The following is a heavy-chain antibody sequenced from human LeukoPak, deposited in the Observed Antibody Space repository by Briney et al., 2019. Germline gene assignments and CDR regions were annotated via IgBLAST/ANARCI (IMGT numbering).Heavy chain of an antibody. D-gene: IGHD6-19*01. CDR1: GFTFSSYN. V-gene: IGHV3-21*01. CDR3: ARDWGIAVAGPDY. CDR2: ISSSSSYI. J-gene: IGHJ4*02. Sequence: SGGSLRLSCAASGFTFSSYNMNWVRQAPGKGLEWVSSISSSSSYIYYADSVKGRFTISRDNAKNSLYLQMNSLRAEDTAVYYCARDWGIAVAGPDYWGQGTLVTVSS.